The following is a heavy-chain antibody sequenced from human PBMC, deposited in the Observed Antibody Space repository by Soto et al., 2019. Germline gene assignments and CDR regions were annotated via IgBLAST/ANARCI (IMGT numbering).Heavy chain of an antibody. V-gene: IGHV1-2*02. Sequence: QVQLVQSGAEVKKPGASVKVSCKASGYTFTGYYMHWVRQAPGQGLEWMGWINPSSGGTKYAQKLRGGATMTRDTSISTASMELNGLGYDDTAVYYCARGGAYESYYYYAMEVWGQGTTVTVSS. J-gene: IGHJ6*02. D-gene: IGHD2-21*01. CDR1: GYTFTGYY. CDR2: INPSSGGT. CDR3: ARGGAYESYYYYAMEV.